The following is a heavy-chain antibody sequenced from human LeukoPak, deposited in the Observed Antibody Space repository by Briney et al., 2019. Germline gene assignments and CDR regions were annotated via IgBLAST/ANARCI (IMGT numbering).Heavy chain of an antibody. D-gene: IGHD2-15*01. V-gene: IGHV4-39*01. Sequence: ASETLSLTCTVSGGSISSSNYYWGWIRQPPGKGLEWIGSISFGGSTYYNPSLKSRVIISVDTSKNQSSLKLSSVTAADTAVYYCARDCCSGGSCYESWGQGTLVTFSS. CDR2: ISFGGST. CDR3: ARDCCSGGSCYES. J-gene: IGHJ4*02. CDR1: GGSISSSNYY.